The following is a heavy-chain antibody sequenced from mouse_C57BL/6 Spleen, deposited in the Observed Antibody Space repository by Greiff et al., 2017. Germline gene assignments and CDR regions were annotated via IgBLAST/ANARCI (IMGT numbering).Heavy chain of an antibody. V-gene: IGHV5-4*01. CDR2: ISDGGSYT. Sequence: EVQGVESGGGLVKPGGSLKLSCAASGFTFSSYAMSWVRQTPEKRLEWVATISDGGSYTYYPDNVKGRVTISKDNASNNLYLQMSPLQSEVTAMSSFARDGNYGRRGSFDVWVTGTTVTVSS. J-gene: IGHJ1*03. CDR3: ARDGNYGRRGSFDV. D-gene: IGHD2-1*01. CDR1: GFTFSSYA.